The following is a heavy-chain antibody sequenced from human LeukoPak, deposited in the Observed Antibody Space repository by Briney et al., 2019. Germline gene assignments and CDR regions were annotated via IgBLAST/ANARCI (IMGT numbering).Heavy chain of an antibody. D-gene: IGHD6-13*01. Sequence: GGSLRLSCAASGFTFSSYWMSWVRQAPGKGLEWVANIKQDGSEKYYVDSVKGRFTISRDNAKNSLYLQMNSLRAEDTAVYYCARGSPGTVYYYYMDVWGKGTTVTVSS. CDR3: ARGSPGTVYYYYMDV. CDR2: IKQDGSEK. V-gene: IGHV3-7*01. CDR1: GFTFSSYW. J-gene: IGHJ6*03.